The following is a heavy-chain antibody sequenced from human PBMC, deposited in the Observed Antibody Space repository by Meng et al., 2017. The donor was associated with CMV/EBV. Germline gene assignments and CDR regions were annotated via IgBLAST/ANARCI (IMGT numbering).Heavy chain of an antibody. CDR2: IRYDGSNK. V-gene: IGHV3-30*02. D-gene: IGHD3-16*01. CDR1: GFTFSSYG. Sequence: GESLKISCAASGFTFSSYGMHWVRQAPGKGLEWVAFIRYDGSNKYYADSVKGRFTISRDNAKNSLYLQMNSLRAEDTAVYYCAREPVSSYWGQGTLVTVSS. J-gene: IGHJ4*02. CDR3: AREPVSSY.